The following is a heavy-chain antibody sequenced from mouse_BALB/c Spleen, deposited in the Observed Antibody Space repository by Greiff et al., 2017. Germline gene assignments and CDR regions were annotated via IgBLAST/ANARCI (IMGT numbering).Heavy chain of an antibody. V-gene: IGHV3-2*02. Sequence: VQLKESGPGLVKPSQSLSLTCTVTGYSITSDYAWNWIRQPPGNKLEWMGYISYSGSTSYNPSLKSRISITRDTSKNQFFLQLNSVTTEDTATYYCARRDEGYDWYFDDWGAGTSVTVSS. J-gene: IGHJ1*01. CDR1: GYSITSDYA. CDR2: ISYSGST. CDR3: ARRDEGYDWYFDD. D-gene: IGHD2-3*01.